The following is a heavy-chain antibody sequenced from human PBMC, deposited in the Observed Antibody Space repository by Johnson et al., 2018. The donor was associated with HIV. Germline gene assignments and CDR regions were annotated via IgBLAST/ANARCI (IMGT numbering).Heavy chain of an antibody. CDR1: GFTFSNYA. J-gene: IGHJ3*01. Sequence: QVQLVESGGGVVQPGRSLRLSCTASGFTFSNYAIHWVRQAPGKGLEWVAGITYDGTNKYYADSVKGLFTLSRDNSKNTLDLQMNSLTIEDTAVFYCAKTRMGGILDAFDLWGQGTMVIVS. CDR3: AKTRMGGILDAFDL. V-gene: IGHV3-30*18. CDR2: ITYDGTNK. D-gene: IGHD3-10*01.